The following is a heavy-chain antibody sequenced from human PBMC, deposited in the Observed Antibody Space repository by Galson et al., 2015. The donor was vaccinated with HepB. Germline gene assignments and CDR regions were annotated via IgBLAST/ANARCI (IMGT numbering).Heavy chain of an antibody. CDR2: ISSNGGST. V-gene: IGHV3-64*01. Sequence: SLRLSCAASGFTFSSYAMHWVRQAPGKGLEYVSAISSNGGSTYYANSVKGRFTISRDNSKNTLYLQMGSLRAEDMAVYYCARAIAVAGAPFDYWGQGTLVTVSS. CDR3: ARAIAVAGAPFDY. J-gene: IGHJ4*02. CDR1: GFTFSSYA. D-gene: IGHD6-19*01.